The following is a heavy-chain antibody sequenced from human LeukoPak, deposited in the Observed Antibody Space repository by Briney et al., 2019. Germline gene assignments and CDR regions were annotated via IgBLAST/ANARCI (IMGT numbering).Heavy chain of an antibody. Sequence: GESLRISCKGSGYSFTSYWINWVRQMPGKGLGWMGRIDPSDSYTNYSPSFQGHVSISADKSISTAYLQWSSLTATDTAMYYCARQGGQGGMDVWGQGTTVTDSS. CDR1: GYSFTSYW. CDR3: ARQGGQGGMDV. D-gene: IGHD2-15*01. J-gene: IGHJ6*02. CDR2: IDPSDSYT. V-gene: IGHV5-10-1*01.